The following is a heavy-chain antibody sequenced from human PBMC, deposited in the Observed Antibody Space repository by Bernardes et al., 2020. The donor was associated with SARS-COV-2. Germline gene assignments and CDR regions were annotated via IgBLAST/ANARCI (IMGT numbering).Heavy chain of an antibody. CDR1: GFTFSSYW. CDR2: INSDGSST. D-gene: IGHD4-17*01. Sequence: GGSLRLWCAASGFTFSSYWMHWVRQAPGKGLVWVSRINSDGSSTSYADSVKGRFTISRDNAKNTLYLQMNSLRAEDTAVYYCAREGGDRDWYFDRWGRGTLGTVSS. J-gene: IGHJ2*01. V-gene: IGHV3-74*01. CDR3: AREGGDRDWYFDR.